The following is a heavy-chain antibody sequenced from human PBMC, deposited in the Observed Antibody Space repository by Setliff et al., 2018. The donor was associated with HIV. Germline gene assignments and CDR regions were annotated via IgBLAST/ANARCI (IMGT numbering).Heavy chain of an antibody. CDR2: IIPILGTA. J-gene: IGHJ4*02. CDR3: ARTASGSSKSAFDY. V-gene: IGHV1-69*13. D-gene: IGHD1-26*01. Sequence: SVKVSCKASGGAFSIFAISWVRQAPGQGLEWMGGIIPILGTANYAQKFQGRVTITADESTNTVYLELSSLRSEDTAVYYCARTASGSSKSAFDYWGQGTLVTVSS. CDR1: GGAFSIFA.